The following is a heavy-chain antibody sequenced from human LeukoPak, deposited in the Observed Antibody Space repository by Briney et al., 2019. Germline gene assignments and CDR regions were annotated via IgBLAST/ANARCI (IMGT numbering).Heavy chain of an antibody. V-gene: IGHV4-61*02. Sequence: PSQTLSLTCTVSGGSISSGSYYWSWIRQPAGKGLEWIGRIYTSGSTNYNPSLKSRVTISVDTSTNQFSLKLSSVTAADTAVYYCARGSGELLPGWGAFDIWRQGTMVTVSS. CDR1: GGSISSGSYY. CDR3: ARGSGELLPGWGAFDI. D-gene: IGHD1-7*01. J-gene: IGHJ3*02. CDR2: IYTSGST.